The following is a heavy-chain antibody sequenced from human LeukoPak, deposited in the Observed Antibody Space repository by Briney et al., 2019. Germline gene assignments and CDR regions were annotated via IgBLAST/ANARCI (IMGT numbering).Heavy chain of an antibody. V-gene: IGHV3-49*04. CDR2: IRGKAYGGTT. CDR1: GFTFGDYI. D-gene: IGHD1-26*01. J-gene: IGHJ6*02. Sequence: GGSLRLSCTASGFTFGDYIMSWVRQAPGKGLEWVGFIRGKAYGGTTEYAASVKGRFTISRDDSKSIAYLQVNSLKTEDTAVYYCTRDGSGMYYGMDVWGQGTTVTVSS. CDR3: TRDGSGMYYGMDV.